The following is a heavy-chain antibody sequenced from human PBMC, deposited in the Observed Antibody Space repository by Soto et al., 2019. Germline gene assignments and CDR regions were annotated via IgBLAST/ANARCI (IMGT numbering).Heavy chain of an antibody. J-gene: IGHJ5*02. CDR2: ISAYNGNT. D-gene: IGHD6-19*01. CDR3: AREPSSPLAVAGTRWFDP. Sequence: QVQLVQSGAEVKKPGASVKVSCKASGYTFTSYGISWVRQAPGQGLEWMGWISAYNGNTNYAQKLQGRVTMTTDTSTSTAYRELRSLRSDDTAVYYCAREPSSPLAVAGTRWFDPWGQGTLVTVS. V-gene: IGHV1-18*01. CDR1: GYTFTSYG.